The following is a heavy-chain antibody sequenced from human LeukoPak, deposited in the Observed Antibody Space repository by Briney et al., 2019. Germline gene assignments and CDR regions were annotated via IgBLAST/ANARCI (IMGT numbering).Heavy chain of an antibody. CDR2: INHSGST. J-gene: IGHJ4*02. D-gene: IGHD1-1*01. Sequence: SETLSLTCTVSGGSVSTGSFYWSWIRQPPGKGLEWIGEINHSGSTNYNPSLKSRVTISVDTSKNQFSLKLSSVTAADTAVYYCARGRGTDYWGQGTLVTVSS. CDR3: ARGRGTDY. CDR1: GGSVSTGSFY. V-gene: IGHV4-39*07.